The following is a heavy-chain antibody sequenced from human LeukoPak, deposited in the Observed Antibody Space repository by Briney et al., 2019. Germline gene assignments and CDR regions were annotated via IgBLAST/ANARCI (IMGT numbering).Heavy chain of an antibody. CDR1: GYTFSTYG. CDR2: ISTYNGNT. J-gene: IGHJ3*02. V-gene: IGHV1-18*01. CDR3: AREKTRLAAGDAFDI. Sequence: ASVKVSCKPSGYTFSTYGISWVRQAPGQGLEWMGWISTYNGNTYYALKLQGRVTMTTDTSTSTAYMGLRSLRSDDTAVYYCAREKTRLAAGDAFDIWGQGTMVTVSS. D-gene: IGHD6-13*01.